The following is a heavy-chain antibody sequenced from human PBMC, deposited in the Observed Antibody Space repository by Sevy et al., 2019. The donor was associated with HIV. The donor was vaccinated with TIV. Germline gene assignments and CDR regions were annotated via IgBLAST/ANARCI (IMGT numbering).Heavy chain of an antibody. V-gene: IGHV3-21*04. CDR1: GFNFSTYS. CDR3: AKGLRGTTTNNWFDP. D-gene: IGHD4-17*01. J-gene: IGHJ5*02. Sequence: GGSLRLSCAASGFNFSTYSMNWVRQAPGKGLEWVAYIRSSSSSIYYADSVKGRFTISRDNSKNTLFLQMHSLRAEDTAVYYCAKGLRGTTTNNWFDPWGQGTLVTVSS. CDR2: IRSSSSSI.